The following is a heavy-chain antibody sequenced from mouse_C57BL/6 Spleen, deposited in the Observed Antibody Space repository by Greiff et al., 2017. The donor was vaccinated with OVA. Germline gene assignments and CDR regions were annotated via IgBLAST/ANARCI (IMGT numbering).Heavy chain of an antibody. D-gene: IGHD1-1*01. V-gene: IGHV1-52*01. Sequence: QVQLQQPGAELVRPGSSVKLSCKASGYTFTSYWMHWVKQRPIQGLEWIGNIDPSDSETHYNQKFKDKATLTVDKSSSTAYMQLSSLTSEDSAVYYCARRGSSNFYYFDYWGQGTTLTVSS. CDR2: IDPSDSET. CDR3: ARRGSSNFYYFDY. J-gene: IGHJ2*01. CDR1: GYTFTSYW.